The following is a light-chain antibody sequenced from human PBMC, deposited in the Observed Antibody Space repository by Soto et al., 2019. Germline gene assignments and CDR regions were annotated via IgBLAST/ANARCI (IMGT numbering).Light chain of an antibody. CDR3: QQYNNWPPGDLT. V-gene: IGKV3D-15*01. CDR1: QSLTRN. Sequence: DIVLTQFPGTLSLSPGERATLSCRASQSLTRNYLAWYQQKVGQAPRLLIYGANTRAAGIPARFSGSGSGTELTLTISSLQSEDFAVYYCQQYNNWPPGDLTFGGGTKVDIK. CDR2: GAN. J-gene: IGKJ4*01.